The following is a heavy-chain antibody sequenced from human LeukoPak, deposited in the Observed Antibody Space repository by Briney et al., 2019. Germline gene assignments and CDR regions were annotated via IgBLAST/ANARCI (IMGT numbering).Heavy chain of an antibody. V-gene: IGHV3-9*01. J-gene: IGHJ4*02. CDR1: GFTFDDYA. Sequence: GGSLRLSCAASGFTFDDYAMHWVRQAPGKGLEWVSGISWNSGSIGYADSVKGRFTISRDNAKNSLYLQMSSLRAEDTALYYCAKDSQWLVSGGSGYFDYWGQGTLVTVSS. D-gene: IGHD6-19*01. CDR3: AKDSQWLVSGGSGYFDY. CDR2: ISWNSGSI.